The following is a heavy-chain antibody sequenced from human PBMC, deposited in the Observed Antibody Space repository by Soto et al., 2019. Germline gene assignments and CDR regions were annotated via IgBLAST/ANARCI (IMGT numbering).Heavy chain of an antibody. CDR1: GYTFTSYA. CDR3: ASSYSNYALIDYYYYGMDV. Sequence: GASVKVSCKASGYTFTSYAMHWVRQAPGQRLEWMGWINAGNGNTKYSQKFQGRVTITRDTFASTAYMELSSLRSEDTAVYYCASSYSNYALIDYYYYGMDVWGQGTTVTSP. V-gene: IGHV1-3*01. D-gene: IGHD4-4*01. J-gene: IGHJ6*02. CDR2: INAGNGNT.